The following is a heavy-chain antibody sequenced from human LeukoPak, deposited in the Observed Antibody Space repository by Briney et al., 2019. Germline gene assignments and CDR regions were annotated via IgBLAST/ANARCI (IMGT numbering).Heavy chain of an antibody. CDR3: ARVGGSYEYYFDY. V-gene: IGHV1-2*02. Sequence: ASVEVSCKASGYTFTGYYMHWVRQAPGQGLEWMGWINPNSGGTNYAQKFQGRVTMTRDTSISTAYMELSRLRSDDTAVYYCARVGGSYEYYFDYWGQGTLVTVSS. J-gene: IGHJ4*02. D-gene: IGHD1-26*01. CDR2: INPNSGGT. CDR1: GYTFTGYY.